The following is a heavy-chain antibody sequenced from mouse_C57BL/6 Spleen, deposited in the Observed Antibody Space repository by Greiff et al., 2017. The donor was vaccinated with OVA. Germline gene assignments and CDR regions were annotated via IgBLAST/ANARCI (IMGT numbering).Heavy chain of an antibody. Sequence: VQLQQPGAELVMPGASVKLSCKASGYTFTSYWMHWVKQRPGQGLEWIGEIDPSDSYTNYNQKFKGKSTLTVDKSSSTAYMQLSSLTSEDSAVYYCARGEIYSYGNYYFDYWGQGTTLTVSS. J-gene: IGHJ2*01. CDR3: ARGEIYSYGNYYFDY. V-gene: IGHV1-69*01. CDR1: GYTFTSYW. D-gene: IGHD2-1*01. CDR2: IDPSDSYT.